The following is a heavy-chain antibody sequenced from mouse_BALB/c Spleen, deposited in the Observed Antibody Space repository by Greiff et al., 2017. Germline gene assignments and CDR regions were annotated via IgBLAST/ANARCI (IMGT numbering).Heavy chain of an antibody. CDR2: ISNGGGST. J-gene: IGHJ4*01. Sequence: EVHLVESGGGLVQPGGSLKLSCAASGFTFSSYTMSWVRQTPEKRLEWVAYISNGGGSTYYPDTVKGRFTISRDNAKNTLYLQMSSLKSEDTAMYYCARPKIGGYAMDYWGQGTSVTVSS. D-gene: IGHD2-14*01. V-gene: IGHV5-12-2*01. CDR1: GFTFSSYT. CDR3: ARPKIGGYAMDY.